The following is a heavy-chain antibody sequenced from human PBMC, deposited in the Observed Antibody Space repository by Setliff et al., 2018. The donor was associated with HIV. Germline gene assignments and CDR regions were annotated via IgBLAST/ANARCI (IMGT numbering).Heavy chain of an antibody. CDR3: VRGDYRIIAAAGSGWFDP. Sequence: PSETLSLTCTVSGDSISSYYWGWIRQPPGKGLEWIGSIRYSGTTHYNPSLKSRVTISVDTSNNQFSLKLRFVTAADTAVYYCVRGDYRIIAAAGSGWFDPWGQGTLVTVSS. CDR2: IRYSGTT. J-gene: IGHJ5*02. V-gene: IGHV4-39*01. CDR1: GDSISSYY. D-gene: IGHD6-13*01.